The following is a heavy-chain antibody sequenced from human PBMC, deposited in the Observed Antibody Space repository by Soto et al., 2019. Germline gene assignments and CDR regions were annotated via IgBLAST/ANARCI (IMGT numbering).Heavy chain of an antibody. CDR3: AKCEGSYSSFYYYGMDV. CDR1: GFTFSSYG. D-gene: IGHD3-10*01. V-gene: IGHV3-30*18. Sequence: GGSLRLSCAASGFTFSSYGMHWVRQAPGKGLEWVAVISYDGSNKYYADSVKGRFTISRDNSKNTLYLQMNSLRAEDTAVYYCAKCEGSYSSFYYYGMDVWGQGTTVTVSS. J-gene: IGHJ6*02. CDR2: ISYDGSNK.